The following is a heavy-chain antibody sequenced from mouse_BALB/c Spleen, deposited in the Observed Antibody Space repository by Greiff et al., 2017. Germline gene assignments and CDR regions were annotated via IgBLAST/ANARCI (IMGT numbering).Heavy chain of an antibody. CDR2: IDPYNGGT. Sequence: EVQRVESGPELVKPGASVKVSCKASGYAFTSYNMYWVKQSHGKSLEWIGYIDPYNGGTSYNQKFKGKATLTVDKSSSTAYMHLNSLTSEDSAVYYCARWGALLRLHYYAMDYWGQGTSVTVSS. CDR3: ARWGALLRLHYYAMDY. V-gene: IGHV1S135*01. D-gene: IGHD1-2*01. CDR1: GYAFTSYN. J-gene: IGHJ4*01.